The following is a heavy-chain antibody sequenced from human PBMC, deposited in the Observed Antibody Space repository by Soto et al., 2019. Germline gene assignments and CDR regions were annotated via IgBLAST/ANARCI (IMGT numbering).Heavy chain of an antibody. V-gene: IGHV4-59*01. CDR2: IYYSGNS. J-gene: IGHJ6*02. Sequence: SETLSLTCTVSGGSISSYYWSWIRQPPGKGLEWIGYIYYSGNSNYNPSLKSRVTISVDTSKNQFSLKLSSVTAADTAVYYCARGEDAFFYYGLDVWGQGXTVTVYS. CDR3: ARGEDAFFYYGLDV. CDR1: GGSISSYY.